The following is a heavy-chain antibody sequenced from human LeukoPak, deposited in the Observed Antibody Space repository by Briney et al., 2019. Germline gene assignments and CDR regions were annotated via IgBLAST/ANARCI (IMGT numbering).Heavy chain of an antibody. CDR1: GYTFTSYG. V-gene: IGHV1-18*01. CDR3: ARPSHLRFLEWSLDY. Sequence: GASVKVSCKASGYTFTSYGISWVRQAPGQGLEWMGWISAYNGNTNYAQKLQGRVTMTTDTSTSTAYMELRSLRSDDTAVYYCARPSHLRFLEWSLDYWGQGTLVTVSS. CDR2: ISAYNGNT. D-gene: IGHD3-3*01. J-gene: IGHJ4*02.